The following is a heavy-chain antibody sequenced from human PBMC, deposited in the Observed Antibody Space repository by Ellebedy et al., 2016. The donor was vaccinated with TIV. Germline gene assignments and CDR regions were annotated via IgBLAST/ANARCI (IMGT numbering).Heavy chain of an antibody. CDR2: ISWNSGSI. J-gene: IGHJ3*02. CDR3: AKDLELRFFKMEAFEI. CDR1: GFTFDDYA. D-gene: IGHD3-3*01. V-gene: IGHV3-9*01. Sequence: SLKISXAASGFTFDDYAMHWVRQAPGRGLEWVSGISWNSGSIGYADSVKGRFTISRDNAKNSLYLQMNSLRAEDTALYYCAKDLELRFFKMEAFEIWGQGTMVTVSS.